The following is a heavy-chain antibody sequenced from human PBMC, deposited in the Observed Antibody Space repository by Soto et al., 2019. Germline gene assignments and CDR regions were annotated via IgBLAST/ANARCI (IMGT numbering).Heavy chain of an antibody. CDR1: GGSFSGYY. Sequence: SETLSLTCAVYGGSFSGYYWSWIRQPPGKGLEWIGEINHSGNTNYNPSLKSRVTISVDTSKNQLFLNLSSVTAADTAMYYCARHHVRGRTIAGAAEFWGQGTLVTISS. CDR2: INHSGNT. J-gene: IGHJ4*02. D-gene: IGHD6-13*01. V-gene: IGHV4-34*01. CDR3: ARHHVRGRTIAGAAEF.